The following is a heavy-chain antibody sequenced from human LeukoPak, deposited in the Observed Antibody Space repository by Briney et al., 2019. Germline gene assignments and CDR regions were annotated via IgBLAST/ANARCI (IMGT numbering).Heavy chain of an antibody. Sequence: GGSLRLSCAASGFVFSTYAVHWVRHVPGKGLEYVSGINGNGDYTDYANSVKGRFSISRDNFKNTVYLQMGSLRAEDMAVYYCARDLFSGAEMATLDYWGQGTLVTVSS. CDR2: INGNGDYT. J-gene: IGHJ4*02. D-gene: IGHD5-24*01. CDR3: ARDLFSGAEMATLDY. V-gene: IGHV3-64*01. CDR1: GFVFSTYA.